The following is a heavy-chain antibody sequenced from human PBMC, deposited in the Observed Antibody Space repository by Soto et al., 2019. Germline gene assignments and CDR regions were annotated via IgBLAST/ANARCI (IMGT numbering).Heavy chain of an antibody. V-gene: IGHV4-31*03. D-gene: IGHD6-19*01. CDR1: GGSISSGVYY. CDR3: ARVVAAGYSSGWYVDY. Sequence: PSETLSLTCTVSGGSISSGVYYWSWIRQHPGKGLEWIGYIYYSGSTYYNPSLKSRVTISVDTSKNQFSLKLSSVTAADTAVYYCARVVAAGYSSGWYVDYWGQGTLVTVSS. J-gene: IGHJ4*02. CDR2: IYYSGST.